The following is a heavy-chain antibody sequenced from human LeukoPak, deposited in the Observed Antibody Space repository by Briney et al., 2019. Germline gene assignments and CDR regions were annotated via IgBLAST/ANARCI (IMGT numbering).Heavy chain of an antibody. V-gene: IGHV3-74*03. D-gene: IGHD5-24*01. CDR2: IINDGSRT. CDR1: GFTFSSYW. J-gene: IGHJ4*02. CDR3: ARSDGGFDY. Sequence: GSLRLSCAASGFTFSSYWMHWVRQAPGKGLVWVSHIINDGSRTTYADSVKGRFTISRDNAKNMVYLQMNSLRAEDTAVYYCARSDGGFDYWGQGTLVTVSA.